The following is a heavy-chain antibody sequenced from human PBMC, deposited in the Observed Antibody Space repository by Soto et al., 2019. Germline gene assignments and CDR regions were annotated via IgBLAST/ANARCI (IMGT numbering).Heavy chain of an antibody. V-gene: IGHV3-7*03. D-gene: IGHD2-2*01. Sequence: PXGSLRLACPASGFTFSDYWMSWVRQAPGKGPEWVANIKFDGSEKQYVDSVKGRFSISRDNSKNSLFLQMNSLRAGDTAVYYCVKDGGYCSSTTCYSPRNHYFDSWGQGSLVTVSS. CDR1: GFTFSDYW. J-gene: IGHJ4*02. CDR2: IKFDGSEK. CDR3: VKDGGYCSSTTCYSPRNHYFDS.